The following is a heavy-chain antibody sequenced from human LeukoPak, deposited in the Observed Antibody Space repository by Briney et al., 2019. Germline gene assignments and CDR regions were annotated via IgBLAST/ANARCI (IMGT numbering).Heavy chain of an antibody. J-gene: IGHJ6*03. CDR2: ISAYNGNT. CDR1: GYTFTSYG. V-gene: IGHV1-18*01. Sequence: GASVKVSCKASGYTFTSYGISWVRQAPGQGLEWMGWISAYNGNTNYAQKLQGRVTMTTDTSTSTAYMELRSLRSDDTAVYYCARDPEYSSSWYSPHYYYMDVWGKGTTVTVSS. D-gene: IGHD6-13*01. CDR3: ARDPEYSSSWYSPHYYYMDV.